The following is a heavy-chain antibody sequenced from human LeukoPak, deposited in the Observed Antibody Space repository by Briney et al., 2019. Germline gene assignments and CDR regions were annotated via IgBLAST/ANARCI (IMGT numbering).Heavy chain of an antibody. D-gene: IGHD6-13*01. J-gene: IGHJ4*02. V-gene: IGHV3-23*01. CDR2: ISGSGGST. Sequence: GGSLRLSCAASGFTFSSYAMSWVRQAPGKGLEWVSAISGSGGSTYYADSVKGRFTIYRDNSKNTLYLQMNSLRAEDTAVYYCAKSSPWYSSSWYSTYWGQGTLVTVSS. CDR3: AKSSPWYSSSWYSTY. CDR1: GFTFSSYA.